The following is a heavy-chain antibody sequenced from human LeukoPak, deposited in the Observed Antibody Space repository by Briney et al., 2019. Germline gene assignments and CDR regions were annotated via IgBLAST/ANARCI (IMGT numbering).Heavy chain of an antibody. CDR2: INPNSGGT. Sequence: GASVKVSCKASGYTFTGYYMHWVRQAPGRGLEWMGWINPNSGGTNYAQKFQGWVTMTRDTSISTAYMELSRLRSDDTAVYYCARAHRIAAAGHAWSYWGQGTLVTVSS. D-gene: IGHD6-13*01. J-gene: IGHJ4*02. CDR1: GYTFTGYY. V-gene: IGHV1-2*04. CDR3: ARAHRIAAAGHAWSY.